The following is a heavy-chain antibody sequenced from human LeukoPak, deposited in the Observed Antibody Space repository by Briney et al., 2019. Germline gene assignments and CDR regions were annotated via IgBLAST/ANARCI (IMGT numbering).Heavy chain of an antibody. V-gene: IGHV3-48*01. J-gene: IGHJ4*02. CDR2: INSRSGII. CDR1: GFTFSSYA. Sequence: PGGSLRLSCAASGFTFSSYAMSWVRQAPGKGLEWVSYINSRSGIIRYADSVKGRFTISRDNAKKSLDLQMNSLRAEDTAVYYCARDARDYGDYDYWGQGTLVTVSS. CDR3: ARDARDYGDYDY. D-gene: IGHD4-17*01.